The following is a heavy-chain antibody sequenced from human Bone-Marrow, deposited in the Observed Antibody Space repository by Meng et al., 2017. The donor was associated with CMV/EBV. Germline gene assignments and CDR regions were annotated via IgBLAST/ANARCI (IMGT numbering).Heavy chain of an antibody. Sequence: LSLTCAASGFTFSSYAMSWVRQAPGKGLEWVSAISGSGGSTYYADSVKGRFTISRDNSKNTLYLQMNSLRAEDTALYYCARDPYTIAEGDYWAQGTLVSVSS. J-gene: IGHJ4*02. CDR1: GFTFSSYA. CDR3: ARDPYTIAEGDY. D-gene: IGHD3-9*01. V-gene: IGHV3-23*01. CDR2: ISGSGGST.